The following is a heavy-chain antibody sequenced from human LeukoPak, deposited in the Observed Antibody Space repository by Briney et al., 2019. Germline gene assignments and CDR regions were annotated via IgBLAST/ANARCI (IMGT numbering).Heavy chain of an antibody. CDR3: ARAFATGAHDY. D-gene: IGHD3-9*01. J-gene: IGHJ4*02. CDR1: GFTFSSYS. Sequence: GGSLRLSCAASGFTFSSYSMNWVRQAPGKGLEWVSSISSSSGYIYYADSVKGRFTISRDNAKNSLYLQMNSLRAEDTAVYYCARAFATGAHDYWGQGTLVTVSS. V-gene: IGHV3-21*01. CDR2: ISSSSGYI.